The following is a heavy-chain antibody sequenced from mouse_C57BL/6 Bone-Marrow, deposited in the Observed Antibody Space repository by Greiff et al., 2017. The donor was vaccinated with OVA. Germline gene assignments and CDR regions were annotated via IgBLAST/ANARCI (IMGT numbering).Heavy chain of an antibody. V-gene: IGHV1-18*01. CDR2: INPNNGGT. J-gene: IGHJ3*01. Sequence: VQLQQSGPELVKPGASVKIPCKASGYTFTDYNMDWVKQSHGKSLEWIGDINPNNGGTIYNQKFKGKATLTVDKSSSTAYMELRSLTSEDTAVYYCARSSPYDYDVGAWFAYWGQGTLVTVSA. CDR1: GYTFTDYN. CDR3: ARSSPYDYDVGAWFAY. D-gene: IGHD2-4*01.